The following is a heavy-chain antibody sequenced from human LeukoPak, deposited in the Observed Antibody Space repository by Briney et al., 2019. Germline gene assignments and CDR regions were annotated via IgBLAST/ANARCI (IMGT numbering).Heavy chain of an antibody. Sequence: GGSLRLSCAASGFTFSSYAMSWVRQAPGKGLEWVSAISGSGGSTYYADSVKGRFTISRDNSKNTLYLQMNSLRAEDTAVYYCAKDYMGAMVRGNYFDYWGQGTLVTVSS. J-gene: IGHJ4*02. CDR1: GFTFSSYA. D-gene: IGHD3-10*01. V-gene: IGHV3-23*01. CDR3: AKDYMGAMVRGNYFDY. CDR2: ISGSGGST.